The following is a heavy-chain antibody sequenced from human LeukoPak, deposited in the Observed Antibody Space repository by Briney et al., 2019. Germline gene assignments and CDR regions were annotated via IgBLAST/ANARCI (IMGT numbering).Heavy chain of an antibody. CDR3: ARDPHLGLKIAIDY. V-gene: IGHV3-7*01. J-gene: IGHJ4*02. D-gene: IGHD7-27*01. CDR2: IKQDGSEK. Sequence: GGSLRLSCAASGFTFSSYWMSWVRQAPGKGLEWVANIKQDGSEKYYVDSVKGRFTISRDNAKNSLYLQMNSLRAEDTAVYYCARDPHLGLKIAIDYWGQGTLVTVSS. CDR1: GFTFSSYW.